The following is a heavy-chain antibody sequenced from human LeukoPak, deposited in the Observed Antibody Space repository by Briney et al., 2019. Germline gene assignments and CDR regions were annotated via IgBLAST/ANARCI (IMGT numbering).Heavy chain of an antibody. D-gene: IGHD5-24*01. CDR1: GGSISSYY. Sequence: SETLSLTCTVSGGSISSYYWGWIRQPPGKGLEWIGSIYYSGSTYYNPSLKSRVTISVDTSKNQFSLKLSSVTAADTAVYYCARHPPLMATSIDYWGQGTLVTVSS. CDR3: ARHPPLMATSIDY. CDR2: IYYSGST. J-gene: IGHJ4*02. V-gene: IGHV4-39*01.